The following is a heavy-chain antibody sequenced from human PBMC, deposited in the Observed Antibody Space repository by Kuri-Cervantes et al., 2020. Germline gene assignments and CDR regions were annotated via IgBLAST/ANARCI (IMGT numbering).Heavy chain of an antibody. Sequence: GESLKISCAASGFTSSSYWMHWVRQAPGKGLVWVSRINSDGSSTSYADSVKGRFTISRDNAKNSLYLQMNSLRAEDTALYYCAKDSRSGYSSSWSPFDYWGQGTLVTVSS. D-gene: IGHD6-13*01. CDR1: GFTSSSYW. CDR3: AKDSRSGYSSSWSPFDY. V-gene: IGHV3-74*01. J-gene: IGHJ4*02. CDR2: INSDGSST.